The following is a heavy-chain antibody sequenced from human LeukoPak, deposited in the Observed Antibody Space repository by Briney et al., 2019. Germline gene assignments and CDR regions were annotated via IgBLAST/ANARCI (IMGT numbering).Heavy chain of an antibody. CDR2: INPNSGGT. CDR3: ARLNSSSFCFDP. V-gene: IGHV1-2*02. J-gene: IGHJ5*02. Sequence: ASVKVSCKASGYTFTGYYMHWVRQAPGQGLDWMGWINPNSGGTNYAQKFQGRVTMTRDTSISTAYMELSRLRSDDTAVYYCARLNSSSFCFDPWGQGTLVTVSS. D-gene: IGHD2-2*01. CDR1: GYTFTGYY.